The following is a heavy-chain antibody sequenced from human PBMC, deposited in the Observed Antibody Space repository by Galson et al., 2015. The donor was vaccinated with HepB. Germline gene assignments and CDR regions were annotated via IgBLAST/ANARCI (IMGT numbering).Heavy chain of an antibody. CDR2: IKEDGSEK. J-gene: IGHJ6*02. D-gene: IGHD3-10*01. Sequence: SLRLSCAASGFIFSSFGMHWVRQAPGKGLEWVANIKEDGSEKNYVDSVKGRFTISRDNAKNSLYLQMNSLRAEDTAVYYCARVKRGEWYSYYYYGMDVWGQGTTVTVSS. CDR1: GFIFSSFG. V-gene: IGHV3-7*05. CDR3: ARVKRGEWYSYYYYGMDV.